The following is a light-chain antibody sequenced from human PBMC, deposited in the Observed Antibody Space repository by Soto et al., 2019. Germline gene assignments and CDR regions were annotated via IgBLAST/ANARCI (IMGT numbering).Light chain of an antibody. V-gene: IGLV2-14*01. Sequence: QSALTQPASLSGSPGQSITISCTGTSSDIGAYDYVSWFQQHPGKAPKLMISEVSNRPSGVSNRFSGSKSGNTASLTISGLQAEDEADYYCSSYTSSSFYVFGTGTKVTVL. J-gene: IGLJ1*01. CDR3: SSYTSSSFYV. CDR2: EVS. CDR1: SSDIGAYDY.